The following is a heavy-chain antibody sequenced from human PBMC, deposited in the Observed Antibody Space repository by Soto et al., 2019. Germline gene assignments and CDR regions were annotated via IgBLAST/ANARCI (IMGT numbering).Heavy chain of an antibody. D-gene: IGHD2-21*02. V-gene: IGHV1-3*01. Sequence: ASVKVSCKASGYTFTSYAMHWVRQAPGQRLEWMGWINAGNGNTKYSQKFQGRVTITRDTSASTAYMELSSLRSEDTAVYYCARDYLYCGGDCYSSGGYWGQGTLVTVSS. J-gene: IGHJ4*02. CDR3: ARDYLYCGGDCYSSGGY. CDR2: INAGNGNT. CDR1: GYTFTSYA.